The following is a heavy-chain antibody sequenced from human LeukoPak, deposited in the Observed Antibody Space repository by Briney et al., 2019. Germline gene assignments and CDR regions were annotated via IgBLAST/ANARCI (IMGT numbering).Heavy chain of an antibody. J-gene: IGHJ4*02. CDR1: GYTFSGYY. D-gene: IGHD3-10*01. CDR2: INPNSGGT. Sequence: ASVKVSCKASGYTFSGYYLHWVRQAPGQGLEWMGWINPNSGGTYSVQNFQGRVTMTRDTSITTAYMELSRLRSEDTAVYYCARGVYYYGSGRPIDYWGQGTLVTVSS. CDR3: ARGVYYYGSGRPIDY. V-gene: IGHV1-2*02.